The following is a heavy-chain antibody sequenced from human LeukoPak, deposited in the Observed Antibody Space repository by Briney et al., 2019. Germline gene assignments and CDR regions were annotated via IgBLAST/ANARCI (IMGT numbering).Heavy chain of an antibody. Sequence: PSGTLSLTCAVSGGSISSSNWWSWVRQPPGKGLEWIGRIFHSGTTDYKTSLKGRVTILLDTSKNQFSLKLSSVSAADTAVYYCARVVNHGYSDYWGQGTLVTVSS. CDR1: GGSISSSNW. V-gene: IGHV4-4*02. D-gene: IGHD4-17*01. CDR2: IFHSGTT. J-gene: IGHJ4*02. CDR3: ARVVNHGYSDY.